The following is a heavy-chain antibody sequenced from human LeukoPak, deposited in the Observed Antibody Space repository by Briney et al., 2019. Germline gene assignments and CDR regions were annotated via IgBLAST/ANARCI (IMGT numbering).Heavy chain of an antibody. Sequence: SETLSLTCAVSGGSISSSNWWSWVRQPPGKGLEWIGEIYHSGSTNYNPSLKSRVTISVDTSKNQFSLKLSSVTAADTAVYYCARGGRSRGSMSFYYMDVWGKGATVTVSS. V-gene: IGHV4-4*02. CDR1: GGSISSSNW. J-gene: IGHJ6*03. D-gene: IGHD3-10*01. CDR2: IYHSGST. CDR3: ARGGRSRGSMSFYYMDV.